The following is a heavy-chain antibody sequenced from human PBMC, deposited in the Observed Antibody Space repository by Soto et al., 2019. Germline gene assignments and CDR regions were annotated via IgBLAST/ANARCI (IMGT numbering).Heavy chain of an antibody. J-gene: IGHJ4*02. Sequence: GGSLRLSCAASGFTVSSNYMSWVRQAPGKGLEWVSVIYSGGSTYYADSVKGRFTISRDNSKNTLYLQMNSLRAEDTAVYYCARVSYSHGYRFDYWGQGTLVTVSS. CDR2: IYSGGST. CDR1: GFTVSSNY. D-gene: IGHD5-18*01. CDR3: ARVSYSHGYRFDY. V-gene: IGHV3-66*01.